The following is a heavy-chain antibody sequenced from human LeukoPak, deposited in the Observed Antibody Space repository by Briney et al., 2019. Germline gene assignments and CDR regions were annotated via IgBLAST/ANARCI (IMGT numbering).Heavy chain of an antibody. CDR2: ISSGSSTI. V-gene: IGHV3-48*02. CDR3: ARDRPYCSGGTCYFYYFDY. Sequence: GGSLTLSCVASGFTFSTYTMSWVRQAPGKGLEWVSYISSGSSTIYYADSVKGRFTISRDNAKNSLYLQMNSLRDEDTAVYYCARDRPYCSGGTCYFYYFDYWGQGTLVTVSS. J-gene: IGHJ4*02. D-gene: IGHD2-15*01. CDR1: GFTFSTYT.